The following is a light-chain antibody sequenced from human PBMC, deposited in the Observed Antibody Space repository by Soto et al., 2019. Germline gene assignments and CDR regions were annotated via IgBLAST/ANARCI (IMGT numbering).Light chain of an antibody. Sequence: QSVLTQPPSVTGAPGQRVTISCTGSHSDIGAGYGVHWYQQFPHSAPKLLIYDTTNRPSGVPDRFSGSRSGTSASLAITGLQAEDEADYYCQSYDSSLSGVFGSGTKLTVL. CDR2: DTT. V-gene: IGLV1-40*01. J-gene: IGLJ1*01. CDR1: HSDIGAGYG. CDR3: QSYDSSLSGV.